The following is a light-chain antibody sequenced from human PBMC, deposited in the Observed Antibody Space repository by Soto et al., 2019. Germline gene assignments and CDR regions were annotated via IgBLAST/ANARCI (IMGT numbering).Light chain of an antibody. J-gene: IGKJ4*01. CDR1: QSVSSY. V-gene: IGKV3-15*01. Sequence: EIVMTQSPATLSVSPGERATLSCRASQSVSSYLAWYQQRPGQAPRLLIYGASTRATGIPARFSGNGSETEFTLTISSLQSEDFAIYYCQQFSSYPLTFGGGTKVDIK. CDR3: QQFSSYPLT. CDR2: GAS.